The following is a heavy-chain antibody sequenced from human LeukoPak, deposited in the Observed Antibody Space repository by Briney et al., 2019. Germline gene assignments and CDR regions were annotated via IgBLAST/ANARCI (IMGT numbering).Heavy chain of an antibody. CDR1: VYIFTSYG. J-gene: IGHJ4*02. D-gene: IGHD6-6*01. CDR3: ARESQQFVAGFCDY. V-gene: IGHV1-18*01. CDR2: ISVYNGNT. Sequence: ASVKVSCKASVYIFTSYGISWVRQAPGQGLEWMGWISVYNGNTNYAQKFQGRVTMTTDTSTSTVYMELRSLRSDDAAVYYCARESQQFVAGFCDYWDQGTLVTVSS.